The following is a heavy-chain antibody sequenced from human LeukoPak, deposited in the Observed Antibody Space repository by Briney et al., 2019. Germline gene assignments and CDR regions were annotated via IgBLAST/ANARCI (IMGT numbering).Heavy chain of an antibody. J-gene: IGHJ4*02. V-gene: IGHV3-48*03. CDR1: GFTFSSYE. Sequence: GGSLRLSCAASGFTFSSYEMNWVRQAPGKGLEWVSYISSSGSTIYYADSVKGRFTISRDNAKNSLYLQMNTLRAEDTAVYFCAKSPVSSCRGSFCYPFDYWGQGNLVTVSS. CDR2: ISSSGSTI. CDR3: AKSPVSSCRGSFCYPFDY. D-gene: IGHD2-15*01.